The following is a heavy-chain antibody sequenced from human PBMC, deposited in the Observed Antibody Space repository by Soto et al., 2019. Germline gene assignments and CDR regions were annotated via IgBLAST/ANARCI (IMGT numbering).Heavy chain of an antibody. CDR3: ARTLSCTGGSCYSSNWFDP. V-gene: IGHV4-61*01. CDR1: GGSVSSGSFF. D-gene: IGHD2-15*01. Sequence: SETLSLTCTVSGGSVSSGSFFWSWVRQPPGKGLEWIGYIHYTGSTTYNPSLKSRLTISVDTSKHQFSLNLSSVTAADTAVYYCARTLSCTGGSCYSSNWFDPWGQGTLVTVSS. J-gene: IGHJ5*02. CDR2: IHYTGST.